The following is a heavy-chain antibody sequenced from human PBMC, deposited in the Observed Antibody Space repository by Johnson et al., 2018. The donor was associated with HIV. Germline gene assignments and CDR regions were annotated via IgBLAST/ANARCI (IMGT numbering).Heavy chain of an antibody. Sequence: QVQLVESGGGLVQPGGSLRLSCAASGFTFSSYAMHWVRQAPGKGLEYVSGISSNGGSTYYANSVKGRFTISRDNSKNTLYLQMNSLRAEDTAVYYCATLSLIAAPDPFDIWGQGTMVTVSS. J-gene: IGHJ3*02. CDR1: GFTFSSYA. V-gene: IGHV3-64*04. CDR3: ATLSLIAAPDPFDI. CDR2: ISSNGGST. D-gene: IGHD6-6*01.